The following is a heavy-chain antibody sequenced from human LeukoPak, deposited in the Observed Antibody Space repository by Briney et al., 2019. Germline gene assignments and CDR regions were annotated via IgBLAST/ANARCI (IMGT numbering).Heavy chain of an antibody. CDR3: ARDNYAGANWFDP. D-gene: IGHD1-7*01. CDR2: LKSSGDTT. J-gene: IGHJ5*02. V-gene: IGHV1-46*01. Sequence: GASVKVSCKTSGYSFTSYHMHWLRQAPGQGLEWVGILKSSGDTTVYAQKFQGRVTITTDESTSTAYMELSSLRSEDTAVYYCARDNYAGANWFDPWGQGTLVTVSS. CDR1: GYSFTSYH.